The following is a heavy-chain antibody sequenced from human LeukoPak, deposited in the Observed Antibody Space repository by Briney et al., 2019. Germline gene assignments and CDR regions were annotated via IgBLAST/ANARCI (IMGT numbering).Heavy chain of an antibody. Sequence: PSETLSLTCTVSGDSFSAYYWSWFRQSAAKGLEWIGRIYSSGHTKYNPSLKSRVTMSVDTSKNQFSLKLTSVTAADTAVYYCARAPEYGLYYFDYWGQGTLVTVSS. CDR2: IYSSGHT. CDR1: GDSFSAYY. J-gene: IGHJ4*02. V-gene: IGHV4-4*07. CDR3: ARAPEYGLYYFDY. D-gene: IGHD1-14*01.